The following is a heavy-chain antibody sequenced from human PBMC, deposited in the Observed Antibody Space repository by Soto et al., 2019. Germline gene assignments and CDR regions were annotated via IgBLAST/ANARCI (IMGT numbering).Heavy chain of an antibody. CDR2: IYPGDSDT. Sequence: PGESLKISCKGSGYSFTSYWIGWVRQMPGKGLEWMGIIYPGDSDTRYSPSFQGQVTISADKSISTAYLQWSSLKASDTAMYYCASLGIAVAGTYGMDVWGQGTTVTVPS. CDR1: GYSFTSYW. V-gene: IGHV5-51*01. CDR3: ASLGIAVAGTYGMDV. J-gene: IGHJ6*02. D-gene: IGHD6-19*01.